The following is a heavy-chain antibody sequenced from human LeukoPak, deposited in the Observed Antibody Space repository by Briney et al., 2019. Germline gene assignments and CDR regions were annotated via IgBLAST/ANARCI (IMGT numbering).Heavy chain of an antibody. CDR2: LNPNSGNT. CDR3: ARSNRSGSYSGFDY. V-gene: IGHV1-8*03. CDR1: GYTFTSYD. D-gene: IGHD1-26*01. J-gene: IGHJ4*02. Sequence: GASVKVSCKASGYTFTSYDINWVRQATGQGLEWMGWLNPNSGNTGYAQKFRGRVTISRNTSINTAYMELSSLRSEDTAVYYCARSNRSGSYSGFDYWGQGTLVTVSS.